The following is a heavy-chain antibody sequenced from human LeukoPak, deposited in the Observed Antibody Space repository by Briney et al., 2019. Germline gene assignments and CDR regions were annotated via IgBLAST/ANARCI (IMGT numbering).Heavy chain of an antibody. CDR3: XXXDCDSIKXRXXXWFDP. Sequence: GGSLRLSCAASGFTFSDYSMNWVRQAPGKGLEWVSXXXXNGNTIYYADSVKGRFTISRDNAKKSLYLQMNNLRAEDTAVYYXXXXDCDSIKXRXXXWFDPWGQGTLVSVSS. J-gene: IGHJ5*02. CDR1: GFTFSDYS. CDR2: XXXNGNTI. V-gene: IGHV3-48*01. D-gene: IGHD3-22*01.